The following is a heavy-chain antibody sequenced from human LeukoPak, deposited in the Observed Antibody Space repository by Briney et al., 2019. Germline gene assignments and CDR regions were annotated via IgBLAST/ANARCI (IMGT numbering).Heavy chain of an antibody. CDR3: AKEHRSSSAFDI. D-gene: IGHD6-6*01. CDR1: GFTFSSYG. V-gene: IGHV3-30*18. Sequence: GGSLRLSCAASGFTFSSYGMHWVRQAPGKGLEWVAVISYDGSNKYYADSVKGRFTISRDNSKNTLYLQMNSLRAEDTAVYYCAKEHRSSSAFDIWGQGTMVTVSS. J-gene: IGHJ3*02. CDR2: ISYDGSNK.